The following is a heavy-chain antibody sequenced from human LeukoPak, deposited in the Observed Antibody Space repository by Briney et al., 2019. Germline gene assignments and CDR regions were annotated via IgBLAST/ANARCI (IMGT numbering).Heavy chain of an antibody. CDR1: GFTFGNYA. V-gene: IGHV3-23*01. J-gene: IGHJ3*02. CDR2: LTDSGGTT. Sequence: GGSLRLSCVASGFTFGNYAMGWLRQAPGRRPEWVSTLTDSGGTTYYVDSVKGRFAISRDNSKNTLYLHMNSLRAEDTAVYYCAKKRDAFDIWGQGTVVTVSS. D-gene: IGHD5-24*01. CDR3: AKKRDAFDI.